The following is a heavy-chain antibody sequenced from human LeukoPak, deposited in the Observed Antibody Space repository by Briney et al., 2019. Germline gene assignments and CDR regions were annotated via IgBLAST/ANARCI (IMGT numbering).Heavy chain of an antibody. J-gene: IGHJ4*02. V-gene: IGHV3-53*01. Sequence: GGSLRLSCAASGFTVSDFYMSWVRQAPGKGLEWVSLIYVSGDTYYTDSVKGRFTISRDTPENTLYLQMNSLRVEDTAVYYCARDRLQYFDYWGQGTLVTVSS. D-gene: IGHD3-16*01. CDR3: ARDRLQYFDY. CDR2: IYVSGDT. CDR1: GFTVSDFY.